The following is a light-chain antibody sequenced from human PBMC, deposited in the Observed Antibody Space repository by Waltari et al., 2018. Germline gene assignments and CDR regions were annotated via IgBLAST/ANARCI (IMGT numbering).Light chain of an antibody. CDR1: NIGSKN. CDR3: QVWDSSTVV. Sequence: SYELTQPLSVSVALGQTARITCGGNNIGSKNVHWYQQKPGQAPVLVIDRDSNRPSGLPERFSGSNSGNTATLTISRAQAGDEADYYCQVWDSSTVVFGGGTKLTVL. J-gene: IGLJ2*01. V-gene: IGLV3-9*01. CDR2: RDS.